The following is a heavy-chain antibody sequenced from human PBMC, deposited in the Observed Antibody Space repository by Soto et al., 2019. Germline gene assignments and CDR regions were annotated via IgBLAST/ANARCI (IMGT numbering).Heavy chain of an antibody. J-gene: IGHJ4*02. CDR3: ARDLFDY. Sequence: GGSLRLSCAASGFTFSSYGMHWVRQAPGKGLEWVAIINEDGSKKYYVDSAKGRFTISRDNAKNSLYLQMSSLRAEDTALYYCARDLFDYWGQGTLVTVSS. V-gene: IGHV3-7*01. CDR2: INEDGSKK. CDR1: GFTFSSYG.